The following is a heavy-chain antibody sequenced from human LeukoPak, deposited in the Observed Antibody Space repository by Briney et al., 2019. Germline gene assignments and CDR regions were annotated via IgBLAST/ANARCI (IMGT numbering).Heavy chain of an antibody. CDR3: ARHVPGSWYFDY. CDR1: GYSISSGYY. J-gene: IGHJ4*02. V-gene: IGHV4-38-2*02. D-gene: IGHD7-27*01. Sequence: SETLSLTCTVSGYSISSGYYWGWIRQPPGKGLEWIGSIYHSGSTFQNPSLKSRVTISVDTSKNHFSLKLSSVTAADTAVYYCARHVPGSWYFDYWGQGTLVTVSS. CDR2: IYHSGST.